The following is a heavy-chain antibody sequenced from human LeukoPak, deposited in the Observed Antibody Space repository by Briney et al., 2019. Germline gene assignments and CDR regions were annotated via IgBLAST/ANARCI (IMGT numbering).Heavy chain of an antibody. Sequence: SVKVSCKASGYTFTSYAMNWVRQAPGQGLEWMGGIIPIFGTANYAQKFQGRVTITADESTSTAYMELSSLRSEDTAVYYCASPLIAEDAFDIWGQGTMVTVSS. CDR3: ASPLIAEDAFDI. CDR1: GYTFTSYA. V-gene: IGHV1-69*13. CDR2: IIPIFGTA. D-gene: IGHD3-16*01. J-gene: IGHJ3*02.